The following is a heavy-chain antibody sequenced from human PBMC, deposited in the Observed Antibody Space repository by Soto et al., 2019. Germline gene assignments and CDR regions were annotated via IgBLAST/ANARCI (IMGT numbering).Heavy chain of an antibody. CDR1: GGTFSSYA. D-gene: IGHD6-6*01. CDR3: AREGSSSSSYYYYYYGMDV. V-gene: IGHV1-69*13. J-gene: IGHJ6*02. Sequence: RASVKVSCKASGGTFSSYAISWVRQAPGQGLEWMGGIIPIFGTANYAQKFQGRVTITADESTSTAYMELSSLRSEDTAVYYCAREGSSSSSYYYYYYGMDVWGQGTTVTVSS. CDR2: IIPIFGTA.